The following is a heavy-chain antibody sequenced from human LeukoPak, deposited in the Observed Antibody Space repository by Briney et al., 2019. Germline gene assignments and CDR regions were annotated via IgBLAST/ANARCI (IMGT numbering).Heavy chain of an antibody. CDR1: GYNFTTYG. CDR2: IGSHNGDT. J-gene: IGHJ6*02. V-gene: IGHV1-18*01. CDR3: ARYNMWTGYNSIVALGIYEMDV. D-gene: IGHD3-9*01. Sequence: ASVKVSCKASGYNFTTYGLSWVRQAPGQGLEWMGWIGSHNGDTNYAQELEGRVTITRDTSTSTVYMELRSMRPDATAVYYCARYNMWTGYNSIVALGIYEMDVWGQGTTVTVS.